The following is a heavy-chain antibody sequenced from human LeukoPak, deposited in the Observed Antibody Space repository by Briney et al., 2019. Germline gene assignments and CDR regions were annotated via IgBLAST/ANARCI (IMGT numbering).Heavy chain of an antibody. CDR3: ARDIAPSGSWWFDP. D-gene: IGHD6-13*01. CDR2: VTPSTGDT. J-gene: IGHJ5*02. Sequence: GASVKVSCKASGYTFTEYYIHWLRQAPGQGLEWMGWVTPSTGDTFYAQNFRGRVTMTRDTSIGTAYMQLGGLKSDDTAVYYCARDIAPSGSWWFDPWGQGTLVSVSS. CDR1: GYTFTEYY. V-gene: IGHV1-2*02.